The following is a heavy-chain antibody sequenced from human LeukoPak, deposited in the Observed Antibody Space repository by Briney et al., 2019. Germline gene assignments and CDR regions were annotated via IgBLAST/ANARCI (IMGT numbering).Heavy chain of an antibody. V-gene: IGHV3-23*01. D-gene: IGHD3-3*01. CDR3: AKGTTLLRFLEWLLDY. Sequence: PGGSLRLSCAASGFTFSSYAMSWVRQAPGKGLEWVSTTSSGGHSTYYADSVKGRFTISRDNSKNTLFVQMNTLRAEDTAVYYCAKGTTLLRFLEWLLDYWGQGTLVTVSS. J-gene: IGHJ4*02. CDR1: GFTFSSYA. CDR2: TSSGGHST.